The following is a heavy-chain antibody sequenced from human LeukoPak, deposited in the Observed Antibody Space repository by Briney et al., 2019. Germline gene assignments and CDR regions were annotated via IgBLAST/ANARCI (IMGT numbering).Heavy chain of an antibody. Sequence: SETLSLTCTVSGGSISSYYWSWIRQPAGKGLEWIGRIYTSGSTNYNPPLKSRVTMSVDTSKNQFSLKLSSVTAADTAVYYCARDVGYYDSSGYSYYYYMDVWGKGTTVTVSS. CDR3: ARDVGYYDSSGYSYYYYMDV. J-gene: IGHJ6*03. CDR1: GGSISSYY. CDR2: IYTSGST. V-gene: IGHV4-4*07. D-gene: IGHD3-22*01.